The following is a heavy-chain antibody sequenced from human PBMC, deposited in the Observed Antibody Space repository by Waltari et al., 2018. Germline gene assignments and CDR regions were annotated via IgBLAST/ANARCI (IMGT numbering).Heavy chain of an antibody. V-gene: IGHV1-69*01. CDR1: GGTFSSYA. CDR2: IIPIFGTA. J-gene: IGHJ6*02. D-gene: IGHD3-10*01. CDR3: ARAALMSSGAYYYYGMDV. Sequence: QVQLVQSGAEVKKPGSSVKVSCKASGGTFSSYAISGVRQAPGQGLEWMGGIIPIFGTANYAQKFQGRVTITADESTSTAYMELSSLRSEDTAVYYCARAALMSSGAYYYYGMDVWGQGTTVTVSS.